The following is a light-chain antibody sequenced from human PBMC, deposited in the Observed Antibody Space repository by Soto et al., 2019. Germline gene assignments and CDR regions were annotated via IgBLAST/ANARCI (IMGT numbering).Light chain of an antibody. V-gene: IGKV3-20*01. Sequence: EIVMTQSPATLSVSPGERAPLSCRARQSVRSNYLAWYQQNPGQAPRLLIYGASIRAAGIPDRFGGSGSGTDFTLTISRLEPEDFAVYYCQQYGDSPLFGPGTKVDIK. CDR2: GAS. CDR1: QSVRSNY. J-gene: IGKJ3*01. CDR3: QQYGDSPL.